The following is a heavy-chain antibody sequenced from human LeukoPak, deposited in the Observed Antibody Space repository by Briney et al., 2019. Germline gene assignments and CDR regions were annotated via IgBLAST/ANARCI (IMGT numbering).Heavy chain of an antibody. Sequence: PSETLSLTCTVSGDSINSLDLWSWVRQPPGKGLEWIGEMYLSGATHSNPSVKSRVTISIDKSKNQFFLNLSSVTAADTAVYYCAGLVGRYSSGLYYYYFDYWGQGTLVTVSS. J-gene: IGHJ4*02. CDR2: MYLSGAT. V-gene: IGHV4-4*02. CDR1: GDSINSLDL. D-gene: IGHD3-22*01. CDR3: AGLVGRYSSGLYYYYFDY.